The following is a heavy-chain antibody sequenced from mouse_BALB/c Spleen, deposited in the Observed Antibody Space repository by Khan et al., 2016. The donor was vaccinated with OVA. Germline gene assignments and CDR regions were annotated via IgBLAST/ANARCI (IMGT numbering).Heavy chain of an antibody. CDR1: GYSITSDYA. J-gene: IGHJ2*01. CDR2: ISYSGNT. Sequence: EVQLQESGPGLVKPSQSLSLTCTVTGYSITSDYAWNWIRQFPGNKLEWMGYISYSGNTNYNPSLRSRISITRDTSKNQFFLQLNSVTTEDTATYYCARVCWGDFYYWGQGTTLTVSS. CDR3: ARVCWGDFYY. V-gene: IGHV3-2*02.